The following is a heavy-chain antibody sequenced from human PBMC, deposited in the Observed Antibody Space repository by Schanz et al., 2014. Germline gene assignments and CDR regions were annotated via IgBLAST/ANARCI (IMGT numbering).Heavy chain of an antibody. V-gene: IGHV3-66*01. CDR2: IYIGGNT. Sequence: EVQLVESGGGLVQPGGSLRLSCAASGFSVGNKYMNWVRQAPGKGLEWVSFIYIGGNTYYADSVKGRFTISRDNSKNTLYLQMTSLRAGDAAVYYCARGLIAAAGGAFDYWGQGTLVTVSS. CDR1: GFSVGNKY. CDR3: ARGLIAAAGGAFDY. J-gene: IGHJ4*02. D-gene: IGHD6-13*01.